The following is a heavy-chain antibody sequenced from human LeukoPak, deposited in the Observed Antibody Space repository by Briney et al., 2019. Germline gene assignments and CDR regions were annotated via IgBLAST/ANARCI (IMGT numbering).Heavy chain of an antibody. Sequence: ASVKVSCTASGYTFTSYYMHWVRQAPGQGLEWMGIINPSGGSTSYAQKFQGRVTMTRDTSTSTVYMELSSLRSEDTAVYYCARVWNVAGNGGNQYYSDYWGQGTLVTVSS. CDR1: GYTFTSYY. CDR2: INPSGGST. J-gene: IGHJ4*02. CDR3: ARVWNVAGNGGNQYYSDY. D-gene: IGHD6-19*01. V-gene: IGHV1-46*01.